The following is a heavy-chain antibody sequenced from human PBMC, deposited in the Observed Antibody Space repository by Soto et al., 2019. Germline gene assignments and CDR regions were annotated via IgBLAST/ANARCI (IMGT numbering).Heavy chain of an antibody. CDR3: VSGVITTGAFDI. D-gene: IGHD3-22*01. V-gene: IGHV1-18*01. CDR1: GYTFTSYG. Sequence: GASVKVSCKASGYTFTSYGISWVRKAPGQGLEWMGWISAYNGNTNYAQKLQGRVTMTTDTSTSTAYMELRSLRSDDTAVYYCVSGVITTGAFDIWGQGTMVTVSS. CDR2: ISAYNGNT. J-gene: IGHJ3*02.